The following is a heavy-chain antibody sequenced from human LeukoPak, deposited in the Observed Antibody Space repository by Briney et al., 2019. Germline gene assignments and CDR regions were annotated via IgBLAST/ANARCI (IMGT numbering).Heavy chain of an antibody. V-gene: IGHV4-34*01. J-gene: IGHJ4*02. Sequence: PSETLSLTCTVSGGSISTYYWSWIRQPPGKGLEWIGEINHSGSTNYNPSLKSRVTISVDTSKNQFSLKLSSVTAADTAVYYCATLVVVAATFDYWGQGTLVTVSS. CDR1: GGSISTYY. D-gene: IGHD2-15*01. CDR2: INHSGST. CDR3: ATLVVVAATFDY.